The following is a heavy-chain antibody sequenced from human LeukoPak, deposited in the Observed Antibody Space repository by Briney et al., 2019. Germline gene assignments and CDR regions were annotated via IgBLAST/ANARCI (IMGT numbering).Heavy chain of an antibody. Sequence: SETLSLTCTVSGDSISTYYWSWIRQPAGKGLEWIGRIYTSGSTNYNPSLKSRVTVSVDTSKNQFSLKLSSVTAADTAVYYCARLSSNDYVWGSYRYFDYWGQGTLVTVSS. V-gene: IGHV4-4*07. CDR1: GDSISTYY. CDR2: IYTSGST. J-gene: IGHJ4*02. CDR3: ARLSSNDYVWGSYRYFDY. D-gene: IGHD3-16*02.